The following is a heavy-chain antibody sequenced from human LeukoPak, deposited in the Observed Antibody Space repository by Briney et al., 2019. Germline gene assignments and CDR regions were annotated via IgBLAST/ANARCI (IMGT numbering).Heavy chain of an antibody. CDR3: ARFPRY. CDR2: ICDSGST. V-gene: IGHV4-61*10. CDR1: GGSISSGSYY. Sequence: SETLSLTCTVSGGSISSGSYYWSWIRQPAGKGLEWIGYICDSGSTNYNPSLKSRVTISVDTSKNQFSLKLSSVAAADTAVYYCARFPRYWGQGILVTVSS. J-gene: IGHJ4*02.